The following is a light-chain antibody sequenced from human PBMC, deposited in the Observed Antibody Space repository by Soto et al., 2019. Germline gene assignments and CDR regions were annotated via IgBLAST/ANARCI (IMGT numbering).Light chain of an antibody. CDR2: FDT. Sequence: SYELTQPASVSVAPGKTASITCGGNNIGDKSVHWYQQKPGQAPVLVIFFDTDRPSGIAERISGSNSGNTATLTISRVEVGDEADYYCQVWDGSSDHVVLGGGTKLTVL. CDR1: NIGDKS. J-gene: IGLJ2*01. V-gene: IGLV3-21*04. CDR3: QVWDGSSDHVV.